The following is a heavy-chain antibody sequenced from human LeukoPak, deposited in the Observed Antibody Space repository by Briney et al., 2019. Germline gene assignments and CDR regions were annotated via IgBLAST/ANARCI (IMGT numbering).Heavy chain of an antibody. CDR2: INPNSGGT. D-gene: IGHD5-12*01. CDR3: ARGGATREYYFDY. CDR1: GYTFTGYY. J-gene: IGHJ4*02. Sequence: RRASVKVSCKASGYTFTGYYMHWVRQAPGQGLEWMGWINPNSGGTNYAQKFQGWVTMTRDTSISTAYMELSSLRSEDTAVYYCARGGATREYYFDYWGQGTLVTVSS. V-gene: IGHV1-2*04.